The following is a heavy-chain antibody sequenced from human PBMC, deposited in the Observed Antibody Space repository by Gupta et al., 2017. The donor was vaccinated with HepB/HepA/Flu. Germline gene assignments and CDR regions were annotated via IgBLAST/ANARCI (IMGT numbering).Heavy chain of an antibody. CDR1: EFTFSTSG. Sequence: QVQLVESGGGGVQPGRSLRLSCAASEFTFSTSGMPWFRQAPGKRLEWVASISYDGSKIYHSDSVKGRFTISRDNSKNTLYLQMNSLRAEDTAVYYCVKDFERQDYDFWSGYNWAAFELWGQGTLATVSS. V-gene: IGHV3-30*18. J-gene: IGHJ4*02. D-gene: IGHD3-3*01. CDR3: VKDFERQDYDFWSGYNWAAFEL. CDR2: ISYDGSKI.